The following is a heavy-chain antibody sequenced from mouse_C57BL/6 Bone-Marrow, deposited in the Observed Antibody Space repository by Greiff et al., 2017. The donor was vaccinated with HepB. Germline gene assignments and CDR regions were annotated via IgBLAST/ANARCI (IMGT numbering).Heavy chain of an antibody. D-gene: IGHD2-4*01. Sequence: QVQLQQPGAELVKPGASVKVSCKASGYTFTSYWMHWVKQRPGQGLEWIGRIHPSDSDTNYNQKFKGKATLTVDKSSSTAYMQLSSLTSEDSAVYYYAIEVYYDYDGALFAYWGQGTLVTVSA. J-gene: IGHJ3*01. CDR2: IHPSDSDT. V-gene: IGHV1-74*01. CDR3: AIEVYYDYDGALFAY. CDR1: GYTFTSYW.